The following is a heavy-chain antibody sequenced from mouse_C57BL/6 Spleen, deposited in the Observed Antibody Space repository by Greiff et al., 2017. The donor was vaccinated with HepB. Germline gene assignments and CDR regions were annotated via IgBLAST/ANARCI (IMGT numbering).Heavy chain of an antibody. CDR2: IYPGSGST. CDR3: ARSPYYSNYYAMDY. J-gene: IGHJ4*01. D-gene: IGHD2-5*01. CDR1: GYTFTSYW. Sequence: QVHVKQPGAELVKPGASVKMSCKASGYTFTSYWITWVKQRPGQGLEWIGDIYPGSGSTNYNEKFKSKATLTVDTSSSTAYMQLSSLTSEDSAVYYCARSPYYSNYYAMDYWGQGTSVTVSS. V-gene: IGHV1-55*01.